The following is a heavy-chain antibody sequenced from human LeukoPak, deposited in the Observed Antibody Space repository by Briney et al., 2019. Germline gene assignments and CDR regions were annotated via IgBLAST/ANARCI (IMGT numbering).Heavy chain of an antibody. CDR3: ARLCWGNQLAGFDS. D-gene: IGHD3-10*02. Sequence: SETLSLTCTVSGGSITSGGYYWSWIRQRPGKDLEWSGYIYSSGSTYYNPSLKSRVTISVDTSKNQFSLKLSSVTAADTAVYYCARLCWGNQLAGFDSWGQGTLVTVSS. CDR1: GGSITSGGYY. J-gene: IGHJ4*02. CDR2: IYSSGST. V-gene: IGHV4-31*03.